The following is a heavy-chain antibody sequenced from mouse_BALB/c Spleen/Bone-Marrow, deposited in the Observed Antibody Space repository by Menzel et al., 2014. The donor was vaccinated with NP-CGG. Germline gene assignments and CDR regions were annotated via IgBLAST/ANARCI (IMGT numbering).Heavy chain of an antibody. CDR3: ARDNYYGSSTGFAY. J-gene: IGHJ3*01. Sequence: VQLKESGPELVKPGASAKVSCKASGYAFTSYNMYWVKQSHGKSLEWIGYIDPYNGGTSYNQKLKGKATLAVDKSSSTAYMHLNSLTSEDSAVYYCARDNYYGSSTGFAYWGQGTLVTVSA. CDR2: IDPYNGGT. CDR1: GYAFTSYN. D-gene: IGHD1-1*01. V-gene: IGHV1S135*01.